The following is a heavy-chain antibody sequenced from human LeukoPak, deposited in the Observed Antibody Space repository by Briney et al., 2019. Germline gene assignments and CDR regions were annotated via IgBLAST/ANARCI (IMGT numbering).Heavy chain of an antibody. J-gene: IGHJ4*02. Sequence: GGSLRLSCAASGFTFSSYAMSWVRQAPGKGLEWVSGISSSGGSTYYADSVKGRFTISRDNSKNTLYLQMNSLRAEDTAVYYCARGVGSGSRLRAGDYWGQGTLVTVSS. V-gene: IGHV3-23*01. CDR1: GFTFSSYA. CDR3: ARGVGSGSRLRAGDY. CDR2: ISSSGGST. D-gene: IGHD1-26*01.